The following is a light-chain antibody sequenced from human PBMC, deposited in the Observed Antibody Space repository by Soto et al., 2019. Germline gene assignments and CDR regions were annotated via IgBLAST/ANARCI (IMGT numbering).Light chain of an antibody. CDR3: CSYTGDTNVF. Sequence: QSALTQPASVSGSPGQSITISCTGTRNDIGGYNYVSWYQQHAGQVPRLLIYEVDNRPSGVPSRFSGSKSGNTAFLTISGLQADDEADYYCCSYTGDTNVFFGGGTKVTVL. J-gene: IGLJ2*01. CDR1: RNDIGGYNY. V-gene: IGLV2-14*01. CDR2: EVD.